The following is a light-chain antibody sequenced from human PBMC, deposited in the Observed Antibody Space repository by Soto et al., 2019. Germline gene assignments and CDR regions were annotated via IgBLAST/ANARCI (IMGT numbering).Light chain of an antibody. J-gene: IGKJ1*01. Sequence: EIVLTQSPGTLSLSPEERATLSCRASQSVSSSYLAWYQQKPGQAPRLLIYAASSRATGIPDRFSGSGSGTDFTLTISRLEPEDFAVYYCQQYVSSPRTFGQGTKVEIK. V-gene: IGKV3-20*01. CDR3: QQYVSSPRT. CDR1: QSVSSSY. CDR2: AAS.